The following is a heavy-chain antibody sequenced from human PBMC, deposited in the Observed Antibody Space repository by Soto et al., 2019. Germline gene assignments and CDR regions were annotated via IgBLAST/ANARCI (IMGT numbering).Heavy chain of an antibody. J-gene: IGHJ4*02. CDR3: ATPIVRQGPKIYYYDSSGYSFDY. CDR2: IIPIFGTA. Sequence: SVKVSCKASGGTFSSYAISWVRQAPGQGLEWMGGIIPIFGTANYAQKFQGRVTITADESTSTAYMELSSLRSEDTAVYYCATPIVRQGPKIYYYDSSGYSFDYWGQGTLVTVSA. V-gene: IGHV1-69*13. CDR1: GGTFSSYA. D-gene: IGHD3-22*01.